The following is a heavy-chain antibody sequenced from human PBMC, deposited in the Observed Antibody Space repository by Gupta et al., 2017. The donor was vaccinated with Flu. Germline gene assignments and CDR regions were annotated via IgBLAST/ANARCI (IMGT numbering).Heavy chain of an antibody. CDR1: GFPLRSYA. J-gene: IGHJ4*02. CDR2: MSGNGFTT. CDR3: VRDLTYNFEGFDY. D-gene: IGHD1-1*01. V-gene: IGHV3-23*01. Sequence: EVQMLESGGGWVQPGGSLRLSCATSGFPLRSYAMGWVRQGPGRGLEWVSIMSGNGFTTYSADSVKGRFNIFRDDSKKTLFLQMDSLRAEDTAVYYCVRDLTYNFEGFDYWGQGTQVTVSP.